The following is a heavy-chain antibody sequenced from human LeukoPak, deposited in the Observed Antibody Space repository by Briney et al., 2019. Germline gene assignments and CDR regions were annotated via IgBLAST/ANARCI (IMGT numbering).Heavy chain of an antibody. Sequence: GGSLRLSCTASGFTFGDYAMSWFRQAPGKGLEWVGFIRSKAYGGTTEYAASVKGRFTISRDDSKSIAYLQMNSLKTEDTAVYYCTRRRVGYCSGGSCYGPGYYYMDVWGKGTTVTVSS. V-gene: IGHV3-49*03. D-gene: IGHD2-15*01. CDR2: IRSKAYGGTT. J-gene: IGHJ6*03. CDR3: TRRRVGYCSGGSCYGPGYYYMDV. CDR1: GFTFGDYA.